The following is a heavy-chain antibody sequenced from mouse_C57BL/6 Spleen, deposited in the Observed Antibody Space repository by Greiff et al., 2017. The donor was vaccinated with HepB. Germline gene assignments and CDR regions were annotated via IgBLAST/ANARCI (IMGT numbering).Heavy chain of an antibody. V-gene: IGHV7-3*01. J-gene: IGHJ2*01. CDR3: ARSYYYGSSFYFDY. CDR1: GFTFTDYY. D-gene: IGHD1-1*01. CDR2: IRNKANGYTT. Sequence: EVQWVESGGGLVQPGGSLSLSCAASGFTFTDYYMSWVRQPPGKALEWLGFIRNKANGYTTEYSASVKGRFTISRDNSQSILYLQMNALRAEDSATYYCARSYYYGSSFYFDYWGQGTTLTVSS.